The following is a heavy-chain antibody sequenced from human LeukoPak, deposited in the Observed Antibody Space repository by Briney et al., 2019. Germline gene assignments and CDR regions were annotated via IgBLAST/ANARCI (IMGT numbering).Heavy chain of an antibody. J-gene: IGHJ3*02. D-gene: IGHD3-22*01. CDR1: GGTFSSYA. V-gene: IGHV1-69*04. CDR3: AKNQNYFDRSGRLDAFDI. Sequence: ASVKVSCKASGGTFSSYAISWVRQAPGQGLEWMGRIIPFLGTTNFARKFQGRVTITADTSTSTAYMELSSLRSDDTAVYYCAKNQNYFDRSGRLDAFDIWGQGTTVIVST. CDR2: IIPFLGTT.